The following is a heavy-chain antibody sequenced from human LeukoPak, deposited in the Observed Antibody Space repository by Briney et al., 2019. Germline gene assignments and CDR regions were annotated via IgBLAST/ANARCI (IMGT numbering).Heavy chain of an antibody. J-gene: IGHJ3*02. CDR2: ISSSSSTI. CDR3: ARGGGVGSADAFDI. CDR1: GFTFSSYE. V-gene: IGHV3-48*01. D-gene: IGHD2-8*01. Sequence: GGSLRLSCAASGFTFSSYEMNWVRQAPGKGLEWVSYISSSSSTIYYADSVKGRFTISRDNAKNSLYLQMNSLRAEDTAVYYCARGGGVGSADAFDIWGQGTMVTVSS.